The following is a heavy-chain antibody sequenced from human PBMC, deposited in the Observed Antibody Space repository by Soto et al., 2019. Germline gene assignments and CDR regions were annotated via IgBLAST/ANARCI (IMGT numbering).Heavy chain of an antibody. CDR1: GGSISSYY. V-gene: IGHV4-59*12. D-gene: IGHD4-17*01. CDR3: AREAPLYGDYVYYYYYGMDV. J-gene: IGHJ6*02. Sequence: SETLSLTCTVSGGSISSYYWSWIRQPPGKGLEWIGYIYYSGSTNYNPSLKSRVTISVDTSKNQFSLKLSSVTAADTAVYYCAREAPLYGDYVYYYYYGMDVWGQGTTVTVSS. CDR2: IYYSGST.